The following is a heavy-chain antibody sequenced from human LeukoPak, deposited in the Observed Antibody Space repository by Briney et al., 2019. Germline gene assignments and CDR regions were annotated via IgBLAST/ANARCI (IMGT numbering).Heavy chain of an antibody. D-gene: IGHD3-10*01. CDR2: IYSGGST. Sequence: GGSLRLSCPSSGFTHSCNYMSWLRQPPGKGLAGVSVIYSGGSTYYADSVKGRFTISRDNSKNTLYLQMNSLRAEDTAVYYCASGSGSYRTPYYYMDVWGTGTTVTVSS. CDR3: ASGSGSYRTPYYYMDV. V-gene: IGHV3-53*01. J-gene: IGHJ6*03. CDR1: GFTHSCNY.